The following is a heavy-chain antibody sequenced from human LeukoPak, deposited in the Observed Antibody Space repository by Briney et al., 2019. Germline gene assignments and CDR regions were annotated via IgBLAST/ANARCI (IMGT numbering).Heavy chain of an antibody. J-gene: IGHJ4*02. CDR3: AKMDTSMDYFGY. CDR2: ISGSGGST. Sequence: PGGSLRLFCAASGFTLSSYAMSWVRQAPGKGLEWVSGISGSGGSTYYAESVKGRFTISRDNSKKTLYLQMNSLRAEDTAVYYCAKMDTSMDYFGYWGQGTLVTVSS. CDR1: GFTLSSYA. D-gene: IGHD5-18*01. V-gene: IGHV3-23*01.